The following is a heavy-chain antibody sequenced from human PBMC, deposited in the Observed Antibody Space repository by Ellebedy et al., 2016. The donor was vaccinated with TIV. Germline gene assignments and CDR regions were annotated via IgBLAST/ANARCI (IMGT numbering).Heavy chain of an antibody. Sequence: SETLSLTCAVYGGSFSGYYWSWIRQPPGKGLEWIGEINHSGSTNYNPSLKSRVTVSVDTSKNQFSLKLSSVTAADTAVYYCARVAFSLFGGFDYWGQGTLVTVSS. CDR3: ARVAFSLFGGFDY. D-gene: IGHD3-16*01. CDR2: INHSGST. J-gene: IGHJ4*02. CDR1: GGSFSGYY. V-gene: IGHV4-34*01.